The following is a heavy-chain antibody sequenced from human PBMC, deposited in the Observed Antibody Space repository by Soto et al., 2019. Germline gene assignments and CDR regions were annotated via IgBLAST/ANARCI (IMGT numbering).Heavy chain of an antibody. J-gene: IGHJ4*02. CDR3: ARVDDILTGYYPYFDY. CDR1: GFTFSSYG. D-gene: IGHD3-9*01. V-gene: IGHV3-33*01. CDR2: IWYDGINK. Sequence: GGSLRLSCAASGFTFSSYGMHWVRQAPGKGLEWVAVIWYDGINKYYADSVKGRFTISRDNSKNTLYLQMNSLRAEDTAVYYCARVDDILTGYYPYFDYWGQGTLVTVSS.